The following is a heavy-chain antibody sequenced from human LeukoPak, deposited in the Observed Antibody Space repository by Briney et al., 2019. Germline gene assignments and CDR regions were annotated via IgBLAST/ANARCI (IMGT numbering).Heavy chain of an antibody. J-gene: IGHJ4*02. CDR3: ARYHYYGSGSFDY. CDR1: GFIFSDYY. D-gene: IGHD3-10*01. CDR2: ISSSGSSI. V-gene: IGHV3-11*01. Sequence: GGSLRLSCAASGFIFSDYYMSWIRQAPGKGLEWVSYISSSGSSIYYADSVKGRFTISRDNAKNSLYLQMNSLRAEDTAVYYCARYHYYGSGSFDYWGQGTLVTVSS.